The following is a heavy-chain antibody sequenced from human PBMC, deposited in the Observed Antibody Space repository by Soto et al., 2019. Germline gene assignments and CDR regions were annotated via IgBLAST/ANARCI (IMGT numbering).Heavy chain of an antibody. V-gene: IGHV5-51*01. D-gene: IGHD2-2*01. CDR1: GYSFTSYW. Sequence: RGESLKISCKGSGYSFTSYWIGWVRQMPGKGLEWMGIIYPGDSDTRYSPSFQGQVAISADKSISTAYLQMNSLRAEDTAVYYCAKSSSRAHYYGMDVWGQGTMVTVS. CDR3: AKSSSRAHYYGMDV. J-gene: IGHJ6*02. CDR2: IYPGDSDT.